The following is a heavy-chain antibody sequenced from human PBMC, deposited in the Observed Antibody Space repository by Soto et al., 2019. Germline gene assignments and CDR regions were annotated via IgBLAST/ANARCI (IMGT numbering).Heavy chain of an antibody. CDR3: GRAMESCGYIPLGY. CDR1: GGTFSSYA. CDR2: IIPIFGTA. Sequence: QVQLVQSGAEVKKPGSSVKVSCKASGGTFSSYAISWVRQAPGQGLEWMGGIIPIFGTANYAQKFQGRVKITADEGRSTAHVERGSLRPEDTAVDYCGRAMESCGYIPLGYWGQGTLVNVSS. D-gene: IGHD3-22*01. V-gene: IGHV1-69*12. J-gene: IGHJ4*02.